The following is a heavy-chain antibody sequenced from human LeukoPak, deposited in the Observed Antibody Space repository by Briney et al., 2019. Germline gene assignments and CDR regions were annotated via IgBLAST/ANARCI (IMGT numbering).Heavy chain of an antibody. Sequence: GGSLRLSCAASGFTVSSNYMSWVRQAPGKGLEWVSVIYSGGSTYYADSVKGRFTISRDNSKNTLYLQMNSLRAEDTAVYYCARGVGYYYDSSGYSEYFQHWGQGTLVTVSS. J-gene: IGHJ1*01. CDR2: IYSGGST. CDR3: ARGVGYYYDSSGYSEYFQH. V-gene: IGHV3-66*01. CDR1: GFTVSSNY. D-gene: IGHD3-22*01.